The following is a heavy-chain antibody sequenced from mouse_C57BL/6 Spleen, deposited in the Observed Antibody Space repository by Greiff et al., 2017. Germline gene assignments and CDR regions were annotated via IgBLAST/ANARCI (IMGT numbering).Heavy chain of an antibody. J-gene: IGHJ3*01. Sequence: VQLQQSGPELVKPGDSVKISCKASGYSFTGYFMNWVMQSHGKSLEWIGRINPYNGDTFYNQKFKGKATLTVDKSSSTAHMELRSLTSEDSAVYYCARGFAYDYDGCADWGQGTLVTGSA. V-gene: IGHV1-20*01. D-gene: IGHD2-4*01. CDR1: GYSFTGYF. CDR3: ARGFAYDYDGCAD. CDR2: INPYNGDT.